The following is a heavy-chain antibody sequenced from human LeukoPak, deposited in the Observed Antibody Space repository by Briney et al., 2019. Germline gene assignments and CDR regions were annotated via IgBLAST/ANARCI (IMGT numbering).Heavy chain of an antibody. J-gene: IGHJ4*02. CDR2: ISSSGSTI. CDR1: GFTSSSYE. CDR3: ASGPFYYFDY. D-gene: IGHD3-3*01. V-gene: IGHV3-48*03. Sequence: GGSLRLSCAASGFTSSSYEMNWVRQAPGKGLEWVSYISSSGSTIYYADSVKGRFTISRDNAKNSLYLQMNSLRAEDTAVYYCASGPFYYFDYWGQGTLVTVSS.